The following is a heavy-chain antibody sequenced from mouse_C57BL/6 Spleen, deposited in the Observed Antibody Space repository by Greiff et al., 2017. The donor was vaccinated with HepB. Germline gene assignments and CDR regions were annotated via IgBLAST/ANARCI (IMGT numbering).Heavy chain of an antibody. Sequence: VQLQQPGTELVKPGASVKLSCKASGYTFTSYWMHWVKQRPGQGLEWIGNINPSNGGTNYNEKFKSKATLTVDKSSSTAYMQLSSLTSEDSAVYYCARALIYYDYDDPCYAMDYWGQGTSVTVSS. V-gene: IGHV1-53*01. CDR2: INPSNGGT. CDR1: GYTFTSYW. CDR3: ARALIYYDYDDPCYAMDY. J-gene: IGHJ4*01. D-gene: IGHD2-4*01.